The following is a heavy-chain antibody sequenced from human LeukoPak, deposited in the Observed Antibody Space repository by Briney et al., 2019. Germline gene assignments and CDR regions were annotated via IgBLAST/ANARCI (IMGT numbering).Heavy chain of an antibody. CDR1: GESLSGHH. J-gene: IGHJ5*02. D-gene: IGHD1-20*01. Sequence: SETLSLTCAVYGESLSGHHWTFIRQPPGKGLEWIGEINHSGTTYYNPSLKSRVTISVDTSKNQFSLNLNSVTAAVTAVYYCAKGARANRYNWNGLINWFDPWGQGTLVTVSS. V-gene: IGHV4-34*01. CDR3: AKGARANRYNWNGLINWFDP. CDR2: INHSGTT.